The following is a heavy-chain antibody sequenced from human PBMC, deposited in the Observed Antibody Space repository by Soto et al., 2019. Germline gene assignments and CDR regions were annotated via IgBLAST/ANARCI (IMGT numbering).Heavy chain of an antibody. CDR3: AREKWLVRRNDPFDI. CDR1: GYTFINYY. Sequence: GSSVKLSCKASGYTFINYYMHWVRQAPGQGLEWMGIINPNGGSTTYAQKFQGRVTLTRDTSTNTVNMELSSLRSEDTAVYYCAREKWLVRRNDPFDIWGQGTMVTVSS. V-gene: IGHV1-46*01. D-gene: IGHD6-19*01. CDR2: INPNGGST. J-gene: IGHJ3*02.